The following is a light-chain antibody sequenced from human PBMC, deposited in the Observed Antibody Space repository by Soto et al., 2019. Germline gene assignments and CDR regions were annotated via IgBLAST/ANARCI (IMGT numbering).Light chain of an antibody. J-gene: IGLJ1*01. CDR1: SSNIGAGYE. CDR2: ENN. CDR3: QSYDSSLSGYV. V-gene: IGLV1-40*01. Sequence: QSVLTQPPSVSEAPGQRVTISCTGSSSNIGAGYEAHWYQQVPGTAPKLLIYENNNRPSGVPDRFSGSKSVTSASLAITGLQAEDEAEYYCQSYDSSLSGYVFVTGTKLTVL.